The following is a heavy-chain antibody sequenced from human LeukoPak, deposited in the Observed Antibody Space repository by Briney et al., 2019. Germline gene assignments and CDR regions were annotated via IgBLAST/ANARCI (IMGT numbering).Heavy chain of an antibody. CDR2: IGGTDGTT. CDR1: GFTFSTYV. CDR3: TKRVDGSGTYYIDY. Sequence: QPGGSLRLSCAASGFTFSTYVMNWVRQAPGNGLEWVSAIGGTDGTTFYADSVKGRFAISRDNSKNTLFLDMHTLRAEDTALYYCTKRVDGSGTYYIDYWGQGTLVTVSS. D-gene: IGHD3-10*01. V-gene: IGHV3-23*01. J-gene: IGHJ4*02.